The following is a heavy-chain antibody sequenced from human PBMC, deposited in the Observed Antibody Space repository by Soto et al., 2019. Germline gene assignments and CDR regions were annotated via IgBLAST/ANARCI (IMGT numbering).Heavy chain of an antibody. Sequence: QVQLVQSGAEVKKPGASVKVSCKASGYTFTSFDINWVRQATGQGLEWMGWMNPNSGNTGYAQKFRGRVTMTRNTSISTAYMELSSLRSEDTAVYYCARERTGTTSMDVWGQGTTVTVSS. CDR3: ARERTGTTSMDV. D-gene: IGHD1-1*01. V-gene: IGHV1-8*01. CDR2: MNPNSGNT. J-gene: IGHJ6*02. CDR1: GYTFTSFD.